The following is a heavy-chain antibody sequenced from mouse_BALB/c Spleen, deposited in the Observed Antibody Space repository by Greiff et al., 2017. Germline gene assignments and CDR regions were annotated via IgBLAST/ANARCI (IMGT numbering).Heavy chain of an antibody. V-gene: IGHV5-17*02. CDR1: GFTFSSFG. D-gene: IGHD2-14*01. CDR3: ARSGYRYDLYYFDY. Sequence: EVMLVESGGGLVQPGGSRKLSCAASGFTFSSFGMHWVRQAPEKGLEWVAYISSGSSTIYYADTVKGRFTISRDNPKNTLFLQMTSLRSEDTAMYYCARSGYRYDLYYFDYWGQGTTLTVSS. J-gene: IGHJ2*01. CDR2: ISSGSSTI.